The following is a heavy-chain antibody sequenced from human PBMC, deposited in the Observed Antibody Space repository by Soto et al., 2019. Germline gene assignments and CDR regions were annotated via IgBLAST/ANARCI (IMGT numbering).Heavy chain of an antibody. CDR2: IYWDDDK. D-gene: IGHD1-26*01. Sequence: QITLKESGPTLVEPTQTLTLTCTFSGFSLTTSGLGVGWIRQPQGKALEWLALIYWDDDKRYWPSLKSRLTITKDTSKNQVVLRMTNMDPVDTATYYCARQDLGGFDIWGQGTMVTVSS. CDR1: GFSLTTSGLG. CDR3: ARQDLGGFDI. J-gene: IGHJ3*02. V-gene: IGHV2-5*02.